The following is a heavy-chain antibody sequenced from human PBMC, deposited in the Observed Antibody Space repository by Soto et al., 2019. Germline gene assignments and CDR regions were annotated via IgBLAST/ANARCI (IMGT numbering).Heavy chain of an antibody. CDR2: IYYSGST. CDR3: ARLTGYYNVGWFDP. J-gene: IGHJ5*02. D-gene: IGHD3-9*01. CDR1: GGSISSYY. V-gene: IGHV4-59*08. Sequence: SETLSLTCTVSGGSISSYYWSWIRQPPGKGLEWIGYIYYSGSTNYNPSLKSRVTISVDTSKNQFSLKLSSVTAADTAVYYCARLTGYYNVGWFDPWGQGTLVTVSS.